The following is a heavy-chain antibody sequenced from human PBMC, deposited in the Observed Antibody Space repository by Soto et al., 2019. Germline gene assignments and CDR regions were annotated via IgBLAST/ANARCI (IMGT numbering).Heavy chain of an antibody. J-gene: IGHJ6*02. D-gene: IGHD2-15*01. CDR2: IRSKANSYAT. CDR3: TYCSGGSCYLDGMDV. Sequence: GGSLRLSCAASGFTFSGSAMHWVRQASGKGLEWVGRIRSKANSYATAYAASVKGRFTISRDDSKNTAYLQMNSLKTEDTAVYYCTYCSGGSCYLDGMDVWGQGTTVTAP. V-gene: IGHV3-73*01. CDR1: GFTFSGSA.